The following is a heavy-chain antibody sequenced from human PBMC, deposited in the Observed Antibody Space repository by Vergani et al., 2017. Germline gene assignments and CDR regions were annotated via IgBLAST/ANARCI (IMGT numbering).Heavy chain of an antibody. D-gene: IGHD1-26*01. Sequence: QVQLVQSGAEVKKPGSSVKVSCKASGGTFSSYAISWVRQAPGQGLEWMGRIIPIFGTANYEQKFQGRVTITADKSTCTAYMGLSSLGSEDAAVYYGARTGGWELYYWGQGTRVTVSS. CDR2: IIPIFGTA. CDR3: ARTGGWELYY. V-gene: IGHV1-69*14. CDR1: GGTFSSYA. J-gene: IGHJ4*02.